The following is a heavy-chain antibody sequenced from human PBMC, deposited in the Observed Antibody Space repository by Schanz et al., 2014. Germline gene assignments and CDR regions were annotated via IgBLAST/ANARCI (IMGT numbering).Heavy chain of an antibody. CDR2: ISVYTGNT. CDR1: GYTFTTYA. V-gene: IGHV1-18*01. D-gene: IGHD5-12*01. Sequence: GAEVKKPVASVRVSCKASGYTFTTYAMSWVRQAPGQGLEWVGWISVYTGNTKYGQKVQGRVTMTADTSTNTAYMELRSLRSDDTAVYYCARGIGGYGANNYFDYWGQGTLVTDSS. J-gene: IGHJ4*02. CDR3: ARGIGGYGANNYFDY.